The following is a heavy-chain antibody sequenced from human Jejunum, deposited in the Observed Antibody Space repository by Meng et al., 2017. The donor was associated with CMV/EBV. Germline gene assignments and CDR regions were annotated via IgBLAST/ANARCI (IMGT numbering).Heavy chain of an antibody. CDR3: ARGQYYHDSTGYYS. CDR2: IYYNGNT. V-gene: IGHV4-59*01. D-gene: IGHD3-22*01. J-gene: IGHJ4*02. CDR1: GGSIHNYC. Sequence: SGGSIHNYCWSWVRPPPGKGLEWVGPIYYNGNTNYNPSLQSRVTISVDASKNQFSLKLSSVTAADTAVYYCARGQYYHDSTGYYSWGQGRLVTVSS.